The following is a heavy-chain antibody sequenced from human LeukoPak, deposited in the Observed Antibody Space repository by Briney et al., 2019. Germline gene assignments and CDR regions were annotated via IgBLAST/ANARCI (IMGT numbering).Heavy chain of an antibody. CDR2: ISAYNGNT. Sequence: GASVKVSCKASGYTFTSYGISWVRQAPGQGLEWMGWISAYNGNTNYAQKLQGRVTMTTDTSTSTAYMELRRLRSDDTAVYYCARGGTYCSSTSCYDDWFDPWGQGTLVTVSS. V-gene: IGHV1-18*01. J-gene: IGHJ5*02. CDR3: ARGGTYCSSTSCYDDWFDP. D-gene: IGHD2-2*01. CDR1: GYTFTSYG.